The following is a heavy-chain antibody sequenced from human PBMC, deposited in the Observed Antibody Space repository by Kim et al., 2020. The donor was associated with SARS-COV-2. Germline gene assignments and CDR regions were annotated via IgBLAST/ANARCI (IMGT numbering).Heavy chain of an antibody. CDR3: ARAPPLQLYWYFQH. V-gene: IGHV4-34*01. D-gene: IGHD2-8*02. Sequence: NPSLKSRVTISVDTSKNQFSLKLSSVTAADTAVYYCARAPPLQLYWYFQHWGQGTLVTVSS. J-gene: IGHJ1*01.